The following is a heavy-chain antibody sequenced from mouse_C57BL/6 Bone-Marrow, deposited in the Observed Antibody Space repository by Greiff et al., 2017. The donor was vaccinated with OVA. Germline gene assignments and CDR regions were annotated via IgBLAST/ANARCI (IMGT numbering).Heavy chain of an antibody. CDR3: TTLCYCDREYFDV. Sequence: VQLQQSGAELVKPGASVKMSCKASGYTFTSYWITWVKQRPGQGLEWIGDIYPGSGSTNYNEKVKSRVTLTVDTSSNTVYMQLSSLTSEDTAVYDCTTLCYCDREYFDVWGTGTTLTVSS. D-gene: IGHD1-1*02. CDR2: IYPGSGST. J-gene: IGHJ1*03. CDR1: GYTFTSYW. V-gene: IGHV1-55*01.